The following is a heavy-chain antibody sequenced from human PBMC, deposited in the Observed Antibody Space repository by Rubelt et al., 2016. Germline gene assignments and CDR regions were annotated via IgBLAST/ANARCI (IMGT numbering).Heavy chain of an antibody. CDR3: ASKGIAAKYYYYYGMDV. Sequence: QLQLQESGPGLVKPSETLSLTCTVSGGSISSSSYYWGWIRQPPGKGLEWIGSIYYSGSTYYNPSLKRRVTISGETSKNQFSLKLSSVTAADTAVYYCASKGIAAKYYYYYGMDVWGQGTTVTVSS. V-gene: IGHV4-39*01. D-gene: IGHD6-13*01. CDR1: GGSISSSSYY. CDR2: IYYSGST. J-gene: IGHJ6*02.